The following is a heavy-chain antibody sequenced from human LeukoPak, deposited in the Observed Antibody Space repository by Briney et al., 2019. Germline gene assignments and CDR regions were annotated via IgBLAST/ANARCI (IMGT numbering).Heavy chain of an antibody. Sequence: ASVKVSCKASGYTFTNYGISWVRQAPGQGLEGMGWIIVDNGNTNYAQNLQGRVTMTTATSTSKAYMELRSLRSDDTAVYYCAREPIVATMGHWFAPWGQGTLVTVSS. CDR3: AREPIVATMGHWFAP. J-gene: IGHJ5*02. D-gene: IGHD5-12*01. CDR2: IIVDNGNT. V-gene: IGHV1-18*01. CDR1: GYTFTNYG.